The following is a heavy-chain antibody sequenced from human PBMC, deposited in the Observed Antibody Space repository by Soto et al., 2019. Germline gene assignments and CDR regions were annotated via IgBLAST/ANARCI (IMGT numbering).Heavy chain of an antibody. J-gene: IGHJ3*02. D-gene: IGHD4-17*01. Sequence: QVQLVESGGGVVQPGRSLRLSCAASEFTFSSYVMHWVRQAPGKGLEWVALIWYDGSIQNYADSVKGRFTISRDNSKNTLYLQRNGLRAEDTAVYYCAREFGDSDSFDMWGQGTVVTVSS. CDR3: AREFGDSDSFDM. V-gene: IGHV3-33*01. CDR2: IWYDGSIQ. CDR1: EFTFSSYV.